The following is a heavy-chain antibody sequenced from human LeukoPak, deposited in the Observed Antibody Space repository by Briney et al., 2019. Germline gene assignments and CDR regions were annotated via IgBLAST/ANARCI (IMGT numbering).Heavy chain of an antibody. D-gene: IGHD5-18*01. Sequence: GGSLRLSCAASGFTFSSYAMSWVRQAPGKGLEWVSTISGTGGSTYYADSVKGQFTISRDNSKNTLYLQMNSLRAEDTALYYCAKDLGYSYGSYGMDVWGQGTTVTVSS. CDR2: ISGTGGST. V-gene: IGHV3-23*01. J-gene: IGHJ6*02. CDR1: GFTFSSYA. CDR3: AKDLGYSYGSYGMDV.